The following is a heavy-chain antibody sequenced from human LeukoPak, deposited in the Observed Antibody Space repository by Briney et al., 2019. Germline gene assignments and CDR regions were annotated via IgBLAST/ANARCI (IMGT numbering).Heavy chain of an antibody. J-gene: IGHJ6*02. CDR3: ARVSGWGLENYGMDV. Sequence: ASVKVSCKASGYTFTSYDINWVRQATGQGLEWMGWMDPNSGNTGYAQKFQGRVTMTRNTSISTACMELSSLRSEDTAVYYCARVSGWGLENYGMDVWGQGTTVTVSS. CDR2: MDPNSGNT. V-gene: IGHV1-8*01. CDR1: GYTFTSYD. D-gene: IGHD7-27*01.